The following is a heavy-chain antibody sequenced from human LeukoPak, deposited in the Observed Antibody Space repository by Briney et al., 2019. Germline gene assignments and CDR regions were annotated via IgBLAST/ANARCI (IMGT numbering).Heavy chain of an antibody. Sequence: GGSLRLSCAASGFTLSSYAMSWVRQAPGKGLEWVSAISGSGGSTYYADSVKGRFTISRDNSKNTLYLQMNSLRAEDTAVYYCAKLKGDYDFWSGYDSYFDYWGQGTLVTVSS. CDR2: ISGSGGST. CDR3: AKLKGDYDFWSGYDSYFDY. CDR1: GFTLSSYA. J-gene: IGHJ4*02. V-gene: IGHV3-23*01. D-gene: IGHD3-3*01.